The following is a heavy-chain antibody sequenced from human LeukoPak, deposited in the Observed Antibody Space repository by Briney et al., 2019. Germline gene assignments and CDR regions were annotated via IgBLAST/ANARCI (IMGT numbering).Heavy chain of an antibody. CDR1: GGSISSYY. V-gene: IGHV4-59*01. Sequence: SETLSLTCTVSGGSISSYYWSWIRQPPGKGLEWIGYIFYSGTTNYNPSLKSRVTTSVDTSKNQLSLKLSSVTAADTAVYYCARVLRSGYDYFYYYCMDVWGKGTTVTVSS. CDR3: ARVLRSGYDYFYYYCMDV. J-gene: IGHJ6*03. CDR2: IFYSGTT. D-gene: IGHD5-12*01.